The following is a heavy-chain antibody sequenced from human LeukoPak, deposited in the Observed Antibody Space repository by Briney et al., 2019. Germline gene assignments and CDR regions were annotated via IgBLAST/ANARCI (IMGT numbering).Heavy chain of an antibody. Sequence: GGSLRLSCAASGFTFSSYAMHWVRQAPGKGLEWVAVISYDGSNKYYADSVKGRFTISRDNSKNTLYLQMNSLRAEDTAVYYCARGSEYSYGYIGRNSDYWGQGTLVTVSS. CDR1: GFTFSSYA. V-gene: IGHV3-30-3*01. J-gene: IGHJ4*02. CDR3: ARGSEYSYGYIGRNSDY. CDR2: ISYDGSNK. D-gene: IGHD5-18*01.